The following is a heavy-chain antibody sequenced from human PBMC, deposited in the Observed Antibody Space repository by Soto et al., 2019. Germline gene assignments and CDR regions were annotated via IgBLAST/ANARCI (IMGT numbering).Heavy chain of an antibody. CDR2: IYWDDDR. J-gene: IGHJ4*02. V-gene: IGHV2-5*02. D-gene: IGHD3-10*01. CDR3: ARSLWFGELL. Sequence: QITLKESGPTLVQPTQTLTLTCSFSGFSLSTRGVGVGWIRQPPGKALEWLALIYWDDDRRYSPSLKSRLTITEDTSKYQVVLTMTNMDPVDTAAYYCARSLWFGELLWGQGTLVTVSS. CDR1: GFSLSTRGVG.